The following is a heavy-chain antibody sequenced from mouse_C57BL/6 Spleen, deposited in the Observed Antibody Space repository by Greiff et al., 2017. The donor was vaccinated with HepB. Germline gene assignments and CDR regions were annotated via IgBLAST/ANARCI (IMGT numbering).Heavy chain of an antibody. V-gene: IGHV5-12*01. D-gene: IGHD1-1*01. J-gene: IGHJ4*01. CDR2: ISNGGGST. Sequence: EVKLVESGGGLVQPGGSLKLSCAASGFTFSDYYMYWVRQTPEKRLEWVAYISNGGGSTYYPDTVKGRFTISRDNAKNTLYLQMSRLKSEDTAMYYCARRGYYGGAMDYWGQGTSVTVSS. CDR1: GFTFSDYY. CDR3: ARRGYYGGAMDY.